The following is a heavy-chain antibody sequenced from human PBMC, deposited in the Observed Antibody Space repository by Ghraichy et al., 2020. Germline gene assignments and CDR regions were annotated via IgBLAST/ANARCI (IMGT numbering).Heavy chain of an antibody. D-gene: IGHD6-13*01. J-gene: IGHJ5*02. CDR2: ISGSGGST. CDR3: KTGLISSSWYLVLGDP. Sequence: GGSLRLSCAASGFTFSSYAMSWVRQAPGKGLEWVSAISGSGGSTYYADSVKGLFTISRDNSKNTLYLQMNSLRAEDTAVYYCKTGLISSSWYLVLGDPWGQGTLVTVSS. CDR1: GFTFSSYA. V-gene: IGHV3-23*01.